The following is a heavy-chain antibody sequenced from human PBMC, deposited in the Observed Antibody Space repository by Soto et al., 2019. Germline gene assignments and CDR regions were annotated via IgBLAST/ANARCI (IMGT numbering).Heavy chain of an antibody. J-gene: IGHJ4*02. CDR1: GFPFGSNA. CDR3: AKDQGVSGAYSYGYDY. D-gene: IGHD5-18*01. Sequence: EVQVLESGGGLVQPGGSLRLPCPASGFPFGSNALGWSPQAPPRGLGWASAISGSGRSTYYADSVKGRFTISRDNSKNTVYLQMNSLRAEDTAVYYCAKDQGVSGAYSYGYDYWGLGTLVTVSS. CDR2: ISGSGRST. V-gene: IGHV3-23*01.